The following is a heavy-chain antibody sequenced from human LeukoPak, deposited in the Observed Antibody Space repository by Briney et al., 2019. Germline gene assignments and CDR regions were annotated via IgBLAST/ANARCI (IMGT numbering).Heavy chain of an antibody. D-gene: IGHD3-10*01. CDR3: ASLRSSGSGSFPTD. CDR1: GGSINNGGYY. V-gene: IGHV4-39*01. Sequence: PSETLSLTCTVSGGSINNGGYYWGWIRPPPGEGPGWIGSLYYNGATYSNPTLRSRVTMSVDTSKNQFSLKLTSVTAADTAVYYCASLRSSGSGSFPTDWGQGILVTVSS. J-gene: IGHJ4*02. CDR2: LYYNGAT.